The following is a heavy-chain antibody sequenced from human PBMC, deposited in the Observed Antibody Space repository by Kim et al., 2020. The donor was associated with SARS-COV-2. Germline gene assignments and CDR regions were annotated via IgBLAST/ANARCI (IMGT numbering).Heavy chain of an antibody. D-gene: IGHD3-3*02. Sequence: LKSRLTISVDTSKIQFSLKMTSMTAADTAVYYCARGKGYYHGSSGYYFDPWGQGVLVTVSS. CDR3: ARGKGYYHGSSGYYFDP. J-gene: IGHJ5*02. V-gene: IGHV4-31*02.